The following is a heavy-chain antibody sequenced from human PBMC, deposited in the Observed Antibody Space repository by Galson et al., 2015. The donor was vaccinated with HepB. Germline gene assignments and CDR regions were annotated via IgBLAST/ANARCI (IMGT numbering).Heavy chain of an antibody. D-gene: IGHD2-2*03. CDR2: IYHSGST. V-gene: IGHV4-4*02. CDR3: ARFIDHLDIFDI. J-gene: IGHJ3*02. Sequence: SETLSLTCAVSGASISSRNWWSWVRQPPGKGLEWIGDIYHSGSTNYNPSLKSRITLLIDKSKNQFSLNLSSVTAADTAVYYCARFIDHLDIFDIWGQGTMVTVSS. CDR1: GASISSRNW.